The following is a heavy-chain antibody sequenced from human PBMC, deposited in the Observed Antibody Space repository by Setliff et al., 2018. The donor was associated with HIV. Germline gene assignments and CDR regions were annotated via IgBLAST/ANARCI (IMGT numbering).Heavy chain of an antibody. Sequence: SETLSLTCAVYGGSFSGYYWTWIRQPPGRGLEWIGEIIHSGGTNYNRSLKSRVTISVDTSKNQFSLNLSSVTAADTAVYYCARVDGYDFWSGYYTPHAFDIWGQGTMVTVSS. D-gene: IGHD3-3*01. CDR2: IIHSGGT. J-gene: IGHJ3*02. CDR1: GGSFSGYY. CDR3: ARVDGYDFWSGYYTPHAFDI. V-gene: IGHV4-34*12.